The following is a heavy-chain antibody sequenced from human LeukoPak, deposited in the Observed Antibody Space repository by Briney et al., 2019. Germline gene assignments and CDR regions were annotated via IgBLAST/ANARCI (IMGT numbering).Heavy chain of an antibody. D-gene: IGHD3-22*01. CDR2: VSYDGSNK. V-gene: IGHV3-30-3*01. J-gene: IGHJ6*02. CDR3: ARDTHYYDPSGYYSRGEYYHHGMDA. Sequence: GRSLRLSCVVSGFTFRTYAMHWVRQAPGKGLEWVAVVSYDGSNKYYADSVQGRFTTSRDNSRNTLHLQMNSLRAEDTAVYYCARDTHYYDPSGYYSRGEYYHHGMDAWGQGTTVTASS. CDR1: GFTFRTYA.